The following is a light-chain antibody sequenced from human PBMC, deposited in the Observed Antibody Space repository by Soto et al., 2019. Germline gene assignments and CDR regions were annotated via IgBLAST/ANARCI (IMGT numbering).Light chain of an antibody. CDR1: SSDVGNYNL. CDR2: DVS. V-gene: IGLV2-23*02. Sequence: QSVLTPPGSVSGCPGQSVTISFTGNSSDVGNYNLVSWYQQHPGKAPKFMIFDVSKRPSGVSDRFSGSKSGNTASLTISGLQAEDEADYYCCSYAGNSAYVFGSGTKVTVL. CDR3: CSYAGNSAYV. J-gene: IGLJ1*01.